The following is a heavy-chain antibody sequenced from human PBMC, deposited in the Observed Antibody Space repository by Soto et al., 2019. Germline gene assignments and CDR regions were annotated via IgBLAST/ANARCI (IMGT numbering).Heavy chain of an antibody. J-gene: IGHJ4*02. Sequence: QVQLQQWGAGLLKPSETLSLTCAVYGGSFSGYYWSWIRQPPGKGLEWIGEINHSGSTNYNPSLKSRVTISVDTSKNQFSLKLSPVTAADTAVYYCARVIAAAGHGDYWGQGTLVTVSS. CDR2: INHSGST. V-gene: IGHV4-34*01. CDR1: GGSFSGYY. CDR3: ARVIAAAGHGDY. D-gene: IGHD6-13*01.